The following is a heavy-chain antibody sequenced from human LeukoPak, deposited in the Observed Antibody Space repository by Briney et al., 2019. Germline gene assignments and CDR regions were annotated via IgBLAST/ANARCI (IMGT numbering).Heavy chain of an antibody. Sequence: GGSLRLSCAASGFTFSSYSMNWVRQAPGKGLEWVSTIVRSGDTTYYTDSVKGRFTVSRDNSKNSLYLQMNSPRAEDTAVYYCAKDAVAPGSSGDFFDYWGLGTLVTVSS. V-gene: IGHV3-23*01. CDR3: AKDAVAPGSSGDFFDY. CDR2: IVRSGDTT. CDR1: GFTFSSYS. D-gene: IGHD3-10*01. J-gene: IGHJ4*02.